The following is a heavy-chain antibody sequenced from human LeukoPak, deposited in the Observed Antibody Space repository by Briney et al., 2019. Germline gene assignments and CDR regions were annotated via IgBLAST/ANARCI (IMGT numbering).Heavy chain of an antibody. CDR2: ITSSSNTI. CDR3: ARGFYGSGSYYFDY. V-gene: IGHV3-48*04. CDR1: GFTFSSYY. D-gene: IGHD3-10*01. Sequence: GGSLRLSCAASGFTFSSYYMNWVRQAPGKGLEWLSYITSSSNTIYYADSVKGRFTISRDNAKNSLYLQMNSLRAEDTAVYYCARGFYGSGSYYFDYWGQGTLVTVSS. J-gene: IGHJ4*02.